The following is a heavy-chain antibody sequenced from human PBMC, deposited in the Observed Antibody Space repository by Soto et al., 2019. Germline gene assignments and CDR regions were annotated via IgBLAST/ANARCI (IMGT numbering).Heavy chain of an antibody. CDR1: GFSLNTGGVG. J-gene: IGHJ4*02. CDR2: IYWDDDN. Sequence: SGPTLVNPTQTLTLTCTFSGFSLNTGGVGVGWIRHPPGKTLEWLALIYWDDDNRYNPSLKNRLTFTRDTSKNQVVLTMTNMDPLDTATYYCAHSDIPTAVTFDYWGPGILVTVSS. D-gene: IGHD6-13*01. CDR3: AHSDIPTAVTFDY. V-gene: IGHV2-5*02.